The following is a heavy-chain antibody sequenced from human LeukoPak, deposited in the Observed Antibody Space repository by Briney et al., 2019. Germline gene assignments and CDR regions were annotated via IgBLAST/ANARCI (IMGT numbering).Heavy chain of an antibody. Sequence: GGSLRLSCAASGFTFSHYNMNWVRQAPGKGLEWVSYISRRSTTIYYADSVKGRFTISSDSAKNSLYLQMNSLREEDTAVYYCARVTVGAVNDYWGQGTLVTVSS. V-gene: IGHV3-48*02. D-gene: IGHD1-26*01. CDR1: GFTFSHYN. CDR2: ISRRSTTI. CDR3: ARVTVGAVNDY. J-gene: IGHJ4*02.